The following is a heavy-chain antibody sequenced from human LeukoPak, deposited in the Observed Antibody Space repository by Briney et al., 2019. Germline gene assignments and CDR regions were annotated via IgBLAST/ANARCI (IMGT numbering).Heavy chain of an antibody. D-gene: IGHD2-15*01. Sequence: SETLFLTCTVSGGSISSYYWSWIRQPAGEGLEWIGRIYTSGSTSYNPSLKSRVTMSVDTSRNQFSLKLTSVTAADTAVYYCARGGVVVAATFDYWGQGTLVTVSS. J-gene: IGHJ4*02. CDR1: GGSISSYY. CDR2: IYTSGST. V-gene: IGHV4-4*07. CDR3: ARGGVVVAATFDY.